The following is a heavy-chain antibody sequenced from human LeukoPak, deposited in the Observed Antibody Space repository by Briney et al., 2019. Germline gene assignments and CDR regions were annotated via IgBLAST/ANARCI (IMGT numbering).Heavy chain of an antibody. CDR2: ISGSGGST. J-gene: IGHJ4*02. D-gene: IGHD6-13*01. V-gene: IGHV3-23*01. CDR3: AKDLPIAAAGMGLGTYYFDY. Sequence: GGSLRLSCAASGFTFSSYAMSWVRQAPGKGLEWVSAISGSGGSTYYADSVKGRFTISRDNSKNTLYLQMNSLRAEDTAVYYCAKDLPIAAAGMGLGTYYFDYWGQGTLVTVSS. CDR1: GFTFSSYA.